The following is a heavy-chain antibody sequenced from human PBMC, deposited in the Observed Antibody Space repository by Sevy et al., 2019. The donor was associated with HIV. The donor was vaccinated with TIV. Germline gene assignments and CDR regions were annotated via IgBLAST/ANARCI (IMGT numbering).Heavy chain of an antibody. Sequence: ASVKVSCKASGGTFSSYAISWVRQAPGQGLEWMGGIIPIFGTANYAQKFQGRVTITADKSTSTAYMELSSLRSEDTAVYYCVILIRDGYNGYWFDPWGQGTLVTVSS. CDR2: IIPIFGTA. CDR3: VILIRDGYNGYWFDP. J-gene: IGHJ5*02. CDR1: GGTFSSYA. D-gene: IGHD5-12*01. V-gene: IGHV1-69*06.